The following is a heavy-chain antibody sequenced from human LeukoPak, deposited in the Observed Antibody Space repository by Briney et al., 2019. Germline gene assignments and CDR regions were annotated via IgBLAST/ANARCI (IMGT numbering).Heavy chain of an antibody. CDR3: ARGARGSGWRVFDY. CDR2: ISYDGGNK. Sequence: GGSLRLSCAASGFTFSTYAMSWVRQAPGKGLEWVALISYDGGNKYSADSVKGRFTISRDNSKNTLYLQMNSLRAEDTSVYYCARGARGSGWRVFDYWGQGTLVTVSS. V-gene: IGHV3-30*04. CDR1: GFTFSTYA. J-gene: IGHJ4*02. D-gene: IGHD6-19*01.